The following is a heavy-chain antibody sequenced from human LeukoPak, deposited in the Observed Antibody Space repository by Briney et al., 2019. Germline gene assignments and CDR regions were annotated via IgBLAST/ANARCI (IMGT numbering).Heavy chain of an antibody. V-gene: IGHV3-21*01. CDR2: ISSSSSYI. D-gene: IGHD3-3*01. CDR3: ARAWDYDFWSGYYHFDY. Sequence: PGGSLRLSCAASGFTFSSYSMNWVRQAPGKGLEWVSSISSSSSYIYYADSVKGRFTISRDNAKNSLYLQMNSLRAEDTAVYYCARAWDYDFWSGYYHFDYWGQGTLVTVSS. CDR1: GFTFSSYS. J-gene: IGHJ4*02.